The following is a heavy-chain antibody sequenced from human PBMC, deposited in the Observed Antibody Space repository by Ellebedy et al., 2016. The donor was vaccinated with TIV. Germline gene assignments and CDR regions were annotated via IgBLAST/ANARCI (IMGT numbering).Heavy chain of an antibody. CDR3: TGLPTVRIAGEVGWFDA. V-gene: IGHV3-23*01. CDR2: IVGSGA. Sequence: GESLKISCAASRFTFSPYAMAWVRQAPGKGLEWVSGIVGSGAQKYSDALKGRFTISRDDSKNKLYLQMNSLRADDVAVYYCTGLPTVRIAGEVGWFDAWGQGTLVTVSS. CDR1: RFTFSPYA. D-gene: IGHD6-13*01. J-gene: IGHJ5*02.